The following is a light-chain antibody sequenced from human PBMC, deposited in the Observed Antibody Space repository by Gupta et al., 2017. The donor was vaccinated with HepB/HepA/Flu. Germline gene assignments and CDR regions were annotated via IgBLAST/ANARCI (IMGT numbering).Light chain of an antibody. J-gene: IGKJ1*01. CDR1: HSDTTK. CDR2: GSS. CDR3: QQYNNWPRT. V-gene: IGKV3-15*01. Sequence: IVMTQSPATLSASPGERATLSCRASHSDTTKLAWYQQKPGQAPRLLIYGSSTRATGIPARFSGSWSGTDFTLTISILQSEYFAVYYWQQYNNWPRTVGQGTKVEIK.